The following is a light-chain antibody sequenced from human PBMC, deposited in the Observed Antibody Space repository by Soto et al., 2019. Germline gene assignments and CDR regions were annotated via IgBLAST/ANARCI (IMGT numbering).Light chain of an antibody. CDR1: QSISSW. Sequence: IQITQSPSTLSASVGDRVTLTCRASQSISSWLAWYQQKPGKAPKLLIYKASSLESGVPSRLSGSGSGTEFTLPIRSLKPDDFATYYCQQYNSYWTFGQGTKVDIK. V-gene: IGKV1-5*03. CDR3: QQYNSYWT. CDR2: KAS. J-gene: IGKJ1*01.